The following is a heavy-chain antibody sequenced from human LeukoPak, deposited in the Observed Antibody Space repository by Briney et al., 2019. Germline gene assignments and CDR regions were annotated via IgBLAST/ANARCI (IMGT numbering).Heavy chain of an antibody. D-gene: IGHD3-22*01. CDR2: INHSGST. CDR1: GGSFSGYY. J-gene: IGHJ3*02. Sequence: SETLSLTCAVYGGSFSGYYWSWIRQPPGKGLEWIGEINHSGSTNYNPSLKSRVTISVDTSKNQFSLKLSSVTAADTAVYYCARRHYYDSRGAFDIWGQGTMVTVSS. CDR3: ARRHYYDSRGAFDI. V-gene: IGHV4-34*01.